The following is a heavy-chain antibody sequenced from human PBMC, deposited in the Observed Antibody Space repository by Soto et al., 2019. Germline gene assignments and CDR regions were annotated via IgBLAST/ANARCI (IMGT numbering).Heavy chain of an antibody. V-gene: IGHV3-9*01. CDR2: INWNSDTI. CDR1: GFTFDYYA. Sequence: SLIISCAASGFTFDYYAMHWVRPAPGKGLEWVSVINWNSDTIGYADSVKGRFTVSRDNAKGSLLLQMSSLRAEDTAVYFCAMSNSNDLYYHFESWGQGTPVTVSS. CDR3: AMSNSNDLYYHFES. D-gene: IGHD3-22*01. J-gene: IGHJ4*02.